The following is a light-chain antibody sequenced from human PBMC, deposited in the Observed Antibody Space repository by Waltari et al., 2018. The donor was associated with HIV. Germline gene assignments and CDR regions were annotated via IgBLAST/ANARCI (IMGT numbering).Light chain of an antibody. Sequence: QSVLTQPPSASGTPGQRVTISCSGSSSNIGSNYVYWYQQLPGTATKLLIYRNKQRPSGCPDRVSGSESGTSASLAISGLRSEDEADYYCAAWDDSLSVPEVVFGGGTKLTVL. CDR1: SSNIGSNY. J-gene: IGLJ2*01. CDR3: AAWDDSLSVPEVV. CDR2: RNK. V-gene: IGLV1-47*01.